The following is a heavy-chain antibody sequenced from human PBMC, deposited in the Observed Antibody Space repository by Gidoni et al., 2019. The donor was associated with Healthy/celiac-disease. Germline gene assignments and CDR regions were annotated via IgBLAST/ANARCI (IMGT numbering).Heavy chain of an antibody. CDR2: ISWNRGSI. J-gene: IGHJ5*02. CDR3: AKAGSSVYSFVWFDP. V-gene: IGHV3-9*01. D-gene: IGHD3-22*01. Sequence: EVQLVESGGGGVQPGRSLRPSCAASGFTVDDYAMHWVRPAPGRGLEWGSGISWNRGSIGYSDSVTGRFTISRDNAKNSLSLQMNSLRAESTALYYWAKAGSSVYSFVWFDPWGQGTLVTVSS. CDR1: GFTVDDYA.